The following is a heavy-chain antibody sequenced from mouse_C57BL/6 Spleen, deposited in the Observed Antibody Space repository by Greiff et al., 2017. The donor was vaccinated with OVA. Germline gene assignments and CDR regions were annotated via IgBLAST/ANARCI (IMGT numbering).Heavy chain of an antibody. Sequence: VQLQQSGPELVKPGASVKISCKASGYTFTDYYMNWVKQSHGKSLEWIGDINPNNGGTSYNQKFKGKATLTVDKSSSTAYMELRSLTSEDSAVYYCARLGDGYPDFDYWGQGTTLTVSS. D-gene: IGHD2-3*01. CDR1: GYTFTDYY. CDR3: ARLGDGYPDFDY. CDR2: INPNNGGT. J-gene: IGHJ2*01. V-gene: IGHV1-26*01.